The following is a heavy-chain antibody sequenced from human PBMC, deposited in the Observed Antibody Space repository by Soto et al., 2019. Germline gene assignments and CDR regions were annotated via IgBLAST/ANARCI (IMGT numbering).Heavy chain of an antibody. Sequence: SETLSLTCTVSGGSISSSTYYWGWIRQPPGKGLEWIGSVYYSGNAYYNPSLKSRVTISVDTSNNQFSLKLSSVTAADTAVYYCARLGWTYYYYGMDVWGQGTTVTVSS. D-gene: IGHD6-19*01. CDR1: GGSISSSTYY. CDR3: ARLGWTYYYYGMDV. V-gene: IGHV4-39*01. CDR2: VYYSGNA. J-gene: IGHJ6*02.